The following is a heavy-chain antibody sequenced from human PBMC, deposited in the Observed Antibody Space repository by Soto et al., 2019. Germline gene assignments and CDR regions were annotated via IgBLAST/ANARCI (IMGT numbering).Heavy chain of an antibody. D-gene: IGHD5-18*01. Sequence: SETLSLTCAVYGGSFSGHYWSWIRQPPGKGLEWIGEINHSGSTNYNPSLKSRVTISVDTSKNQFSLKLSSVTAADTAVYYCARGGDGYSIGFDYWGQGTLVTVSS. CDR3: ARGGDGYSIGFDY. V-gene: IGHV4-34*01. CDR1: GGSFSGHY. J-gene: IGHJ4*02. CDR2: INHSGST.